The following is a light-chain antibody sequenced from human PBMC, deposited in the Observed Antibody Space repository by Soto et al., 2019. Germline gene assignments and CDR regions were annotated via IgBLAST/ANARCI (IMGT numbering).Light chain of an antibody. J-gene: IGKJ3*01. CDR3: QQYGSSPGVT. V-gene: IGKV3-15*01. Sequence: EIVMTQSPATLSVSPGERATLSCRASQSVSSNLAWYQQKPGQAPRLLIYGASTRATGIPARFSGSGSGTDFTLTISSLEPEDFAVYYCQQYGSSPGVTFGPGTKVDIK. CDR1: QSVSSN. CDR2: GAS.